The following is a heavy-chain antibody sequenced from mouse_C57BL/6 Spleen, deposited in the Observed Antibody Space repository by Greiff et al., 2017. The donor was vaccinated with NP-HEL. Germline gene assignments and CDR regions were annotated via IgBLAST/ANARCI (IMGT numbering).Heavy chain of an antibody. Sequence: VQLQQPGAELVKPGASVKMSCKASGYTFTSYWITWVKQRPGQGLEWIGDIYPGSGSTNYNEKFKSKATLTVDTSSSTAYMQLSSLTSEDSAVYYCARVPNYYGSSYGYAMDYWGQGTSVTVSS. V-gene: IGHV1-55*01. CDR2: IYPGSGST. CDR1: GYTFTSYW. CDR3: ARVPNYYGSSYGYAMDY. D-gene: IGHD1-1*01. J-gene: IGHJ4*01.